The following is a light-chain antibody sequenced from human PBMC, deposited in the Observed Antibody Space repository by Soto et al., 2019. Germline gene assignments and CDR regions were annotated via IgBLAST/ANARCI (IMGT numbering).Light chain of an antibody. CDR2: AAS. V-gene: IGKV1-9*01. Sequence: DIQLTQSPSFLSASVGDRVTITCRASQDISGYLAWYQQKPGKAPKLLIYAASTLQSGVPSRFSGSGSGTEFTLTISSLQPEDFATYYCQHLNSYPLTFGGGTKVEIK. CDR1: QDISGY. J-gene: IGKJ4*01. CDR3: QHLNSYPLT.